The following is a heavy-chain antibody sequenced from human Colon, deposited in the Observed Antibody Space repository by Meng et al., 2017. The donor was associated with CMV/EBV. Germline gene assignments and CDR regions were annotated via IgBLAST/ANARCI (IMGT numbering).Heavy chain of an antibody. V-gene: IGHV4-39*07. CDR3: ARCMAAAGYNWFDP. D-gene: IGHD6-13*01. Sequence: WIRQPPEKGLEWIGNIYYSGTTYYSPSLKSRVTISVDTSKNQFSLNLSSVTAADTAVYYCARCMAAAGYNWFDPWGQGTLVTVSS. CDR2: IYYSGTT. J-gene: IGHJ5*02.